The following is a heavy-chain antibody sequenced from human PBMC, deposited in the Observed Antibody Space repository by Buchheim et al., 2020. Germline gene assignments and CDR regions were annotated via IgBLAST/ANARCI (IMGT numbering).Heavy chain of an antibody. CDR3: ARGNFPRY. Sequence: EVQLLESGGGLVQPGGSLRLSCVASGFTFSSYALNWVRQAPGKGLEWVSTIGSSSGPYYADSVKGRFTISRDNSKNTLYLQMNSLRAEDTAIYYCARGNFPRYWGQGTL. D-gene: IGHD3-16*02. J-gene: IGHJ4*02. CDR1: GFTFSSYA. V-gene: IGHV3-23*01. CDR2: IGSSSGP.